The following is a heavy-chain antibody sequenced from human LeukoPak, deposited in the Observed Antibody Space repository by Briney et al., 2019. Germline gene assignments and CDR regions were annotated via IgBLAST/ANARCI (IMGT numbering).Heavy chain of an antibody. Sequence: GGSLRLFCAASGFTLSTYSMNWVRQAPGKGLEWVSYISTSSSYIYYADSVKGRFTVSRDNAKNSLYLQMNSLRAEDTAVYYCARGGGDYVYFDYWGQGTLVSVSS. CDR2: ISTSSSYI. CDR3: ARGGGDYVYFDY. CDR1: GFTLSTYS. J-gene: IGHJ4*02. V-gene: IGHV3-21*01. D-gene: IGHD4-17*01.